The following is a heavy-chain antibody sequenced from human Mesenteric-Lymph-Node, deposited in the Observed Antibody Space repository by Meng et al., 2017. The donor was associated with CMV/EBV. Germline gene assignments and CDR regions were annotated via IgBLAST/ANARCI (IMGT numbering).Heavy chain of an antibody. CDR2: ISSSSSYI. CDR1: GFSFNSYG. D-gene: IGHD1-26*01. CDR3: ARDHQASGSYSEYYYYGMDV. V-gene: IGHV3-21*01. J-gene: IGHJ6*02. Sequence: GGSLRLSCAASGFSFNSYGMHWVRLAPGKGLEWVSSISSSSSYIYYADSVKGRFTISRDNAKNSLYLQMNSLRAEDTAVYYCARDHQASGSYSEYYYYGMDVWGQGTTVTVSS.